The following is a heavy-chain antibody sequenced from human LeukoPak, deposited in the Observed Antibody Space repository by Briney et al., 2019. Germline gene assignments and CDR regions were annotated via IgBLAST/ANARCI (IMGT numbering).Heavy chain of an antibody. J-gene: IGHJ4*02. CDR3: AKDRAPYRLFDY. Sequence: GGSLRLSCAASGFTFSSGAMSWVRQAPGKGLEWVSSITGSGGSTDYADSVKGRFTISRDNSKNTLYLQMNSLRAEDTAIYYCAKDRAPYRLFDYWGQGTLVTVSS. D-gene: IGHD4-11*01. V-gene: IGHV3-23*01. CDR2: ITGSGGST. CDR1: GFTFSSGA.